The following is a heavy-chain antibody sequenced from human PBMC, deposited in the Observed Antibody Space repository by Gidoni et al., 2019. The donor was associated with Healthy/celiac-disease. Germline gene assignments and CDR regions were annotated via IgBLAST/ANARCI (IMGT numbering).Heavy chain of an antibody. CDR1: GFIFSSYW. D-gene: IGHD3-22*01. CDR3: ARKRYDRLVGTYYFDY. CDR2: IKPDGSER. J-gene: IGHJ4*02. V-gene: IGHV3-7*01. Sequence: EVQLVESGGGLVQPGGSLRLSCAASGFIFSSYWMSWVRQAPGKGLEWVANIKPDGSERDYVDSVKGRFTISRDNAQSSLYLQMNSLRAEDTAVYYCARKRYDRLVGTYYFDYWGQGTLVTVSS.